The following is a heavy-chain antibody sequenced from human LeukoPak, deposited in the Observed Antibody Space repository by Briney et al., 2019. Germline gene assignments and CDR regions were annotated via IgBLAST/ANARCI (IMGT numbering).Heavy chain of an antibody. CDR3: ARERIRGDFDI. V-gene: IGHV4-30-2*01. CDR1: GGSISSGGSS. Sequence: PSETLSLTCAVSGGSISSGGSSWLWTRQPPGKGLVWIGYIFHSGSTYFNQSLKSRVTISIDRSKNQFSLRLSSVTAADTAGYFCARERIRGDFDIWGQGTMVTVSS. J-gene: IGHJ3*02. D-gene: IGHD3-10*01. CDR2: IFHSGST.